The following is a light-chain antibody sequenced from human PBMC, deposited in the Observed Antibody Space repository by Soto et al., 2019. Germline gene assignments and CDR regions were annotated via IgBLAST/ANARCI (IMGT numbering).Light chain of an antibody. CDR1: SSDVGGYNY. Sequence: QSALTQPASVSGSPGQSITISCTGTSSDVGGYNYVSWYQPHPGKAPKLMIYDVSNRPSGVSNRSSGSKSGNTASLTISVLQAEDEADYYCRSYTSSSTLVFGGGTKLTVL. CDR2: DVS. J-gene: IGLJ2*01. V-gene: IGLV2-14*01. CDR3: RSYTSSSTLV.